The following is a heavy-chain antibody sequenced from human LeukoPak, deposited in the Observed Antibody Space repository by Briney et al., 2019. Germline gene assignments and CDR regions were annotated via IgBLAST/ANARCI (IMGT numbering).Heavy chain of an antibody. V-gene: IGHV1-69*04. CDR2: IIPILGIA. Sequence: GASVKASCKASGGTFSSYAISWVRQAPGQGLEWMGRIIPILGIANYAQKFQGRVTITADKSTSTAYMELSSLRSEDTAVYYCAREMAPVEDGYNFGDFDYWGQGTLVTVSS. CDR3: AREMAPVEDGYNFGDFDY. J-gene: IGHJ4*02. D-gene: IGHD5-24*01. CDR1: GGTFSSYA.